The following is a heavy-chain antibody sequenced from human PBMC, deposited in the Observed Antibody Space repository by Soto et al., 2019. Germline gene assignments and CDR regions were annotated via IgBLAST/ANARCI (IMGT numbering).Heavy chain of an antibody. D-gene: IGHD6-13*01. CDR1: GGPFSSYA. CDR2: IIPIFGTA. CDR3: ARAVLAAAGTNYYGMDV. J-gene: IGHJ6*02. Sequence: GASVKVSCKASGGPFSSYAISWVRQAPGQGLEWMGGIIPIFGTANYAQKFQGRVTITADESTSTAYMELSSLRSEDTAVYYCARAVLAAAGTNYYGMDVWGQGTTVTVSS. V-gene: IGHV1-69*13.